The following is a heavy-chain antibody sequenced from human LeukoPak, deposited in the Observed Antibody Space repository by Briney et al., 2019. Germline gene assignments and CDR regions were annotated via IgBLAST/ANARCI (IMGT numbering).Heavy chain of an antibody. CDR1: GYTFTSYY. CDR3: ARDVKLFCSGGSCLTLNWFDP. Sequence: ASVKVSCKASGYTFTSYYMHWVRQAPGQGLEWMGIINPSGGSTSYAQKFQGRVTMTRDTSTSTVYMELSSLRSEDTAVYYCARDVKLFCSGGSCLTLNWFDPWGQGTLVTVSS. J-gene: IGHJ5*02. CDR2: INPSGGST. D-gene: IGHD2-15*01. V-gene: IGHV1-46*01.